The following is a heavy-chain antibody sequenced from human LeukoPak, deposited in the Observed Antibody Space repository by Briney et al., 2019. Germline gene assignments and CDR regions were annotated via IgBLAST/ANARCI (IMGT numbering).Heavy chain of an antibody. CDR3: ARHGIAVFHFDY. D-gene: IGHD6-19*01. CDR2: IYYSGST. J-gene: IGHJ4*02. V-gene: IGHV4-39*01. Sequence: GWIRQPRGXGLEWIGCIYYSGSTYYNPSLKSRVTISVDTSKNQFSLKLSSVTAADTAVYYCARHGIAVFHFDYWGQGTLVTVSS.